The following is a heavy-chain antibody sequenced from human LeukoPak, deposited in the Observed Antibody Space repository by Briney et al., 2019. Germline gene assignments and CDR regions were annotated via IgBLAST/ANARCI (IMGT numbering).Heavy chain of an antibody. Sequence: GGSLRLSCAASGFTFSSYAMSWVRQAPGKGLEWVSAISGSGDSTYYADSVKGWFTISRDNSKNTLYLQMNALRAEDTAVYYCAKDRTTSCCYITDYWGQGALVTVSS. D-gene: IGHD2-2*01. CDR3: AKDRTTSCCYITDY. CDR2: ISGSGDST. J-gene: IGHJ4*02. CDR1: GFTFSSYA. V-gene: IGHV3-23*01.